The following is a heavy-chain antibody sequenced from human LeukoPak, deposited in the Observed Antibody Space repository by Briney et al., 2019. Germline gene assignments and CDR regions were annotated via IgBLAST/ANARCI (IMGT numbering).Heavy chain of an antibody. V-gene: IGHV1-3*01. CDR2: INAGNGNT. D-gene: IGHD3-10*01. Sequence: ASVKVSYKASGYTFTSYAMHWVRQAPGQRLEWMGWINAGNGNTKYSQKFQGRVTITRDTSASTAYMELSSLRSEDTAVYYCAREITMVRGAPLYGMDVWGQGTTVTVSS. CDR1: GYTFTSYA. CDR3: AREITMVRGAPLYGMDV. J-gene: IGHJ6*02.